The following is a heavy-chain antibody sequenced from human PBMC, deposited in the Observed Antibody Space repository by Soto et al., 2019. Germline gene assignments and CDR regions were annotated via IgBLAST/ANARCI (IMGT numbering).Heavy chain of an antibody. CDR3: ARNYYGSGSYGSGAFDI. D-gene: IGHD3-10*01. CDR1: GYTFTSYG. V-gene: IGHV1-18*04. Sequence: ASVKVSCKASGYTFTSYGISWVRQAPGQGLEGMGWISAYNGNTNYAQKLQGRATMTTDTSTSTAYMELRSLRSDDTAVYYCARNYYGSGSYGSGAFDIWGQGTMVTVSS. CDR2: ISAYNGNT. J-gene: IGHJ3*02.